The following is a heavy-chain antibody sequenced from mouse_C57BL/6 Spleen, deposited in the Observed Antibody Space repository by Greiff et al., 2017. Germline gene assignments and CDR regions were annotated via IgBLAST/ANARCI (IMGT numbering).Heavy chain of an antibody. CDR2: IDPSDSET. CDR1: GYTFTSYW. V-gene: IGHV1-52*01. J-gene: IGHJ2*01. CDR3: ARWTVYYFDY. Sequence: VQLQQPGAELVRPGSSVKLSCKASGYTFTSYWMHWVKQRPIQGLEWIGNIDPSDSETNYNQKFKDKATLTVDKSSSTAYMQLSSLTSEDSAVYYCARWTVYYFDYWGQGTTLTVSS.